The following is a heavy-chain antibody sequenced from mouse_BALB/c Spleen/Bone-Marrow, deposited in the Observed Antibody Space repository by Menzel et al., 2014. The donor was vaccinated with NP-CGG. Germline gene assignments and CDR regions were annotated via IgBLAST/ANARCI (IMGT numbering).Heavy chain of an antibody. CDR2: IFPGNGST. D-gene: IGHD2-1*01. V-gene: IGHV1-77*01. CDR1: GYTFTNYD. CDR3: ARSNSFSTTTHY. J-gene: IGHJ2*01. Sequence: SGAELVKPGASVKLSCKDSGYTFTNYDINWVRQRPEQGLEWIGWIFPGNGSTNYNEKFKGKATLTTDKSSSTAYMQLSRLTSEDSAVYFCARSNSFSTTTHYWRKSTTLPVS.